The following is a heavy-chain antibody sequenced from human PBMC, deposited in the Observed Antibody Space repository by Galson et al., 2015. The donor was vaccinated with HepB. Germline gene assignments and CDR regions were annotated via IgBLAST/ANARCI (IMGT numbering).Heavy chain of an antibody. J-gene: IGHJ4*02. V-gene: IGHV5-10-1*01. CDR2: IDPSDSYT. Sequence: SGAEVKQPGESLRISCKGSGYSFTSYWISWVRQMPGKGLEWMGRIDPSDSYTNYSPSFQGHVTISADKSISTAYLQWSSLKASDTAMYYCARHVVDGSGSYYYYFDYWGQGTLVTVSS. CDR3: ARHVVDGSGSYYYYFDY. D-gene: IGHD3-10*01. CDR1: GYSFTSYW.